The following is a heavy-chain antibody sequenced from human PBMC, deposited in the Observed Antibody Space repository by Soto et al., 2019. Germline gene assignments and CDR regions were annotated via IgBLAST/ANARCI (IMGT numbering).Heavy chain of an antibody. V-gene: IGHV3-23*01. J-gene: IGHJ4*02. CDR3: ATVVTAIPFDY. Sequence: GGSLRLSCAASGFTFSSYAMSWVRQAPGKGLEWVSAISGSGGSTYYADSVKGRFTISRDNSKSTLYLQMNSLRAEDTAVYYCATVVTAIPFDYWGQGTLVTVSS. D-gene: IGHD2-21*02. CDR1: GFTFSSYA. CDR2: ISGSGGST.